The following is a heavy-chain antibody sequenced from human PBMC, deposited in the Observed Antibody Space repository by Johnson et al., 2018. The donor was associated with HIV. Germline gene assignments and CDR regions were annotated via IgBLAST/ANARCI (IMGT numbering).Heavy chain of an antibody. D-gene: IGHD3-16*01. Sequence: QVQLVESGGGLVKPGGSLRLSCAASGFTFSSYGMHWVRQAPGKGLEWVAVIWYDGNNTYYADSVKGRFTISRDNSKNTLYLQMNSLRAEDTAVYYCAKPMGGDDAFDIWGQGTTVTVSS. V-gene: IGHV3-30*02. CDR3: AKPMGGDDAFDI. CDR1: GFTFSSYG. J-gene: IGHJ3*02. CDR2: IWYDGNNT.